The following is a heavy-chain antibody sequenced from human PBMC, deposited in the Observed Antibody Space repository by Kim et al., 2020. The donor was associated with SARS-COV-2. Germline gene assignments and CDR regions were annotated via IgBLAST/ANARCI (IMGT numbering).Heavy chain of an antibody. CDR2: IIPIFGTA. V-gene: IGHV1-69*13. Sequence: SVKVSCKASGGTFSSYAISWVRQAPGQGLEWMGGIIPIFGTANYAQKFQGRVTITADESTSTAYMELSSLRSEDTAVYYCARGSYRGSYYSYYYYGMDVWGQGTTVTVSS. D-gene: IGHD1-26*01. J-gene: IGHJ6*02. CDR3: ARGSYRGSYYSYYYYGMDV. CDR1: GGTFSSYA.